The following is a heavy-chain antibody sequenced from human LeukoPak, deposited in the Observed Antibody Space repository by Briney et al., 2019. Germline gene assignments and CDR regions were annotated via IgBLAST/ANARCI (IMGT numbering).Heavy chain of an antibody. CDR2: IWYDGSNK. CDR3: AKDRDWYYCDY. J-gene: IGHJ4*02. Sequence: GGSLRLSCAASGFTFSNYGMHWVRQAPGKGLEWVALIWYDGSNKKYADSVKGRFTISRDNSKNTLYLQMNSLRAEDTAVYYCAKDRDWYYCDYWGQGTLVTVSS. D-gene: IGHD5-24*01. CDR1: GFTFSNYG. V-gene: IGHV3-30*02.